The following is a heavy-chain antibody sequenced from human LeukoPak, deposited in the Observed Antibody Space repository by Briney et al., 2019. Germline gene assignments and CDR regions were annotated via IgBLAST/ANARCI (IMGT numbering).Heavy chain of an antibody. CDR2: IIGGGIT. D-gene: IGHD3-22*01. CDR3: AKDTTDDSSGSYYC. V-gene: IGHV3-23*01. CDR1: AFTFNNYW. Sequence: GGSLRLSCVASAFTFNNYWMHWVRQAPGKGLEWVSAIIGGGITYYADSVKGRFAISRDNSKNTLYLQMNSLRGEDTAVYYCAKDTTDDSSGSYYCWGQGTLATV. J-gene: IGHJ4*02.